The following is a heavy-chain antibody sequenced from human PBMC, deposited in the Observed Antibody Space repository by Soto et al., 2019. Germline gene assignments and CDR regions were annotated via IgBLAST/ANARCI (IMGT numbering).Heavy chain of an antibody. J-gene: IGHJ4*02. D-gene: IGHD1-26*01. Sequence: SVKVSCKASGGTFSSYAISWVRQAPGQGLEWMGGIIPIFGTANYAQKFQGRVTITADESTSTAYMELSSLRSEDTAVYYCARGFFGELLPFHYWGQGTLVTVSS. CDR2: IIPIFGTA. CDR3: ARGFFGELLPFHY. V-gene: IGHV1-69*13. CDR1: GGTFSSYA.